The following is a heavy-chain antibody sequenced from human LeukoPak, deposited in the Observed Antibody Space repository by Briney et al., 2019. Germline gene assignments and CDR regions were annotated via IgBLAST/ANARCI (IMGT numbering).Heavy chain of an antibody. CDR1: GYSISSGYY. V-gene: IGHV4-38-2*02. Sequence: PSETLSLTCTVSGYSISSGYYWGWIRQPPGKGLEWIGSIYHSGSTYYNPSLKSRVTISVDTSKNQFSLKLSSVTAADTAVYYCARGHGSWYQRYWGQGTLVTVSS. J-gene: IGHJ4*02. CDR3: ARGHGSWYQRY. D-gene: IGHD6-13*01. CDR2: IYHSGST.